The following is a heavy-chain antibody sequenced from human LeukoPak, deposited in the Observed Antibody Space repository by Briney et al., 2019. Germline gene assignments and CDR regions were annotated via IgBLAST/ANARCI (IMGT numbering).Heavy chain of an antibody. J-gene: IGHJ4*02. Sequence: SGGSLRLSCAASGFNFGSYSMTWVRQAPGKGLEWVSSISSSSSYIYYADSVKGRFTISRDNAKNSLYLQMNSLRAEDTAVYYCASSTCGGDCYPAYWGQGTLVTVSS. CDR1: GFNFGSYS. D-gene: IGHD2-21*02. CDR3: ASSTCGGDCYPAY. V-gene: IGHV3-21*01. CDR2: ISSSSSYI.